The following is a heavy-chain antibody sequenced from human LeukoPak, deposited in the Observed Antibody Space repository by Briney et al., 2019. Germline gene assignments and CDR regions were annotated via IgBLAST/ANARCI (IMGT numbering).Heavy chain of an antibody. J-gene: IGHJ4*03. D-gene: IGHD5-12*01. CDR2: INHSGST. V-gene: IGHV4-34*01. Sequence: SETLSLTCAVYGGSFSGYYWSWIRQPPGKGLEWIGEINHSGSTNYNPSLKSRVTISVDTSKNQFSLKLSSVTAADTAVYYCARVIQWYFDYWGQGTTVAVSS. CDR3: ARVIQWYFDY. CDR1: GGSFSGYY.